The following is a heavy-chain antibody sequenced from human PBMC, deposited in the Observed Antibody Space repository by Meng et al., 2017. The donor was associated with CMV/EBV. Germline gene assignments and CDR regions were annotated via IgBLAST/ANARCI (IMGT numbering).Heavy chain of an antibody. CDR2: ISSSSSTI. V-gene: IGHV3-48*04. CDR1: GFTFSRYS. J-gene: IGHJ6*02. D-gene: IGHD3-3*01. CDR3: ARDPPVLRFLEWPTGGMDV. Sequence: GESLKISCAASGFTFSRYSMNWVRQAPGKGLEWVSYISSSSSTIYYADSVKGRFTISRDNAKNSLYLQMNSLRAEDTAVYYCARDPPVLRFLEWPTGGMDVWGQGTTVTVSS.